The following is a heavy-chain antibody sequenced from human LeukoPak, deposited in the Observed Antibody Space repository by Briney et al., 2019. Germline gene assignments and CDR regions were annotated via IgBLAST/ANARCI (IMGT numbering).Heavy chain of an antibody. Sequence: GGSLRLSCAASGFTFSSFAMHWVRQAPGKGLQYVSAIGSNGGSTSYANSVKGRFTISRDNSKNTLYLQMDSLRPDDLAVYHCVRVSGVSPYYFDYWGQGTLVTVSS. CDR3: VRVSGVSPYYFDY. D-gene: IGHD2-15*01. V-gene: IGHV3-64*01. CDR1: GFTFSSFA. J-gene: IGHJ4*02. CDR2: IGSNGGST.